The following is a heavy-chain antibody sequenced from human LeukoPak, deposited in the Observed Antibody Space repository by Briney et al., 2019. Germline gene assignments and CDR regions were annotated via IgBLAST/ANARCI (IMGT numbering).Heavy chain of an antibody. D-gene: IGHD3-22*01. J-gene: IGHJ4*02. CDR1: GFIFSNYW. CDR3: ARVQARYYDSSGYSDY. Sequence: AGGSLRLSCTASGFIFSNYWMRWVRQAPGKGLEWVANIKQDGSEKYYVDSVKGRFTISRDNAKNSLYLQMNSLRAEDTAVYYCARVQARYYDSSGYSDYWGQGTLVAVSS. V-gene: IGHV3-7*04. CDR2: IKQDGSEK.